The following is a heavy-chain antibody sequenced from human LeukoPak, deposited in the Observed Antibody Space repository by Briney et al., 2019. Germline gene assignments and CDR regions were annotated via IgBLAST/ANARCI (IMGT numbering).Heavy chain of an antibody. CDR2: TIHSGGT. D-gene: IGHD6-19*01. Sequence: SETLSLTCAVSGGSFNGYSYTWIRQPPGKGLEWIGETIHSGGTSYNPSLKSRLTISVDTSRKQFSLKLTSVTAADTALYFCARGPLAFRRVAGIFSWGRGTQVTVSS. J-gene: IGHJ5*02. CDR1: GGSFNGYS. CDR3: ARGPLAFRRVAGIFS. V-gene: IGHV4-34*01.